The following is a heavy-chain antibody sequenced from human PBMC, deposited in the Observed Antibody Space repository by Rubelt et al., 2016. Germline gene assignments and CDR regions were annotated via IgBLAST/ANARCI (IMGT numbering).Heavy chain of an antibody. Sequence: EVQLVESGGGLVQPGGSLRLSCAASGFTFSSYAMGWVRQAPGKGLEWVSSISGSGDSTSYADSVKGRFTVSRDNSKNTLYLQMSSLRVEDTAVYYVANGGSRSSWNVGHYWGQGTLVTVSS. CDR3: ANGGSRSSWNVGHY. J-gene: IGHJ4*02. CDR1: GFTFSSYA. V-gene: IGHV3-23*04. CDR2: ISGSGDST. D-gene: IGHD6-13*01.